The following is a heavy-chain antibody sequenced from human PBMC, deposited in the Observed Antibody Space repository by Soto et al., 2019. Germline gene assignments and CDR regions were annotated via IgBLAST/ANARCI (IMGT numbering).Heavy chain of an antibody. V-gene: IGHV3-23*01. J-gene: IGHJ4*02. D-gene: IGHD3-3*01. CDR1: GFTFSSYA. CDR2: ISGSGANT. Sequence: GGSLRLSCAASGFTFSSYAMNWVRLAPGKGLEWVSTISGSGANTYYADSVKARFTISTDNTKNTLYLQINSLRANHTAVYYCARIDLRGYFDDWGQGTLVTVSS. CDR3: ARIDLRGYFDD.